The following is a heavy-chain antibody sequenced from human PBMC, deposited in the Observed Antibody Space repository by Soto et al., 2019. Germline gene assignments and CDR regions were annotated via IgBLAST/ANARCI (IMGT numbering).Heavy chain of an antibody. CDR2: NIPIFGTA. Sequence: QEQLVQSGAEVKKPGSSVKVSCKASGGIFRSYAISWVRQARGQGLEWMGGNIPIFGTANYAQKFQGRVTITAAESTNTAYMDLSSLKSAVTGIYYFARGGSGYVWFNEFWGQGTLVTVSS. J-gene: IGHJ4*02. V-gene: IGHV1-69*01. D-gene: IGHD3-22*01. CDR3: ARGGSGYVWFNEF. CDR1: GGIFRSYA.